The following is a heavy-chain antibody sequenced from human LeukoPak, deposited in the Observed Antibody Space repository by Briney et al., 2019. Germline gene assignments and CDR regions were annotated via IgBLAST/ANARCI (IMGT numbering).Heavy chain of an antibody. CDR2: ITTSGTNE. CDR3: AREGVGHYYYYYYMDV. Sequence: GGSLRLSCAASGFTFSSYEMNWVRQAPGKGLEWVAYITTSGTNEYYADSVKGRFTISRDNAKNSLYLQMNSLGAEDTAIYYCAREGVGHYYYYYYMDVWGKGTTVTISS. J-gene: IGHJ6*03. D-gene: IGHD2-8*01. V-gene: IGHV3-48*03. CDR1: GFTFSSYE.